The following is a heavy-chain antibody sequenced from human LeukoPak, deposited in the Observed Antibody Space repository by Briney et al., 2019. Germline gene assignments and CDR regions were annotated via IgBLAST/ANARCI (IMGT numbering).Heavy chain of an antibody. D-gene: IGHD6-13*01. Sequence: PSETLSLTCAVYGGSFSGYYWSWIRQPPGKGLEWIGEINHSGSTNYNPSLKSRVTISVDTSKNQFSLKLSSVTAADTAVYYCARGSPYSSSWHYWGQGTLVTVSS. CDR1: GGSFSGYY. J-gene: IGHJ4*02. CDR2: INHSGST. V-gene: IGHV4-34*01. CDR3: ARGSPYSSSWHY.